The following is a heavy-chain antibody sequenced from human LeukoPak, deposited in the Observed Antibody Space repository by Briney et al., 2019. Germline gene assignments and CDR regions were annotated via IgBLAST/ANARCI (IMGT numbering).Heavy chain of an antibody. Sequence: PSETLSLNCTVSGGSISSYYWSWIRQPPGKGLEWIGYIYYSGSTNYNLSLKSRVTMSVDTSKNQFSLKLSSVTAADTAVYYCARDRAGSYGAFDIWGQGTMVTVSS. J-gene: IGHJ3*02. CDR1: GGSISSYY. CDR3: ARDRAGSYGAFDI. V-gene: IGHV4-59*01. D-gene: IGHD1-26*01. CDR2: IYYSGST.